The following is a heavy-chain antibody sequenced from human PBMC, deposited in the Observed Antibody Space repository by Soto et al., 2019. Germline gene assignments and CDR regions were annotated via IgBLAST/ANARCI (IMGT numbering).Heavy chain of an antibody. CDR3: ARGYGYCSSTSCYGDYFDY. CDR1: GGSISSYY. CDR2: IYYSGST. Sequence: SETLSLTCTVSGGSISSYYWSWIRQPPGKGLEWIGYIYYSGSTNYNPSLKSRVTISVDTSKNQFSLKLSSVTAADTAVYYCARGYGYCSSTSCYGDYFDYWGQGTLVTVSS. J-gene: IGHJ4*02. D-gene: IGHD2-2*01. V-gene: IGHV4-59*01.